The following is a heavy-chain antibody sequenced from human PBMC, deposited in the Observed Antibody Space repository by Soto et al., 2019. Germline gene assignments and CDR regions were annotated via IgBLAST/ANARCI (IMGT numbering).Heavy chain of an antibody. CDR3: ARASSYAFDY. CDR1: GFTFSAYS. D-gene: IGHD4-17*01. J-gene: IGHJ4*02. V-gene: IGHV3-48*01. Sequence: EVQLVESGGGLVQSGESLRLSCVASGFTFSAYSMNWVRQTPGKGLEWIAHIAGGGVPTYYADSVKGRFTISRDKGKSSLYLPMNSLKGDDSGVYYCARASSYAFDYWGQGALVTVSS. CDR2: IAGGGVPT.